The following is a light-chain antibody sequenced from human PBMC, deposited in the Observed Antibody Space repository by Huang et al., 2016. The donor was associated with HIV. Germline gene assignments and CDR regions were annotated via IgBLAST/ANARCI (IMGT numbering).Light chain of an antibody. CDR3: QQRSNWPPLT. CDR1: QSVSKY. J-gene: IGKJ4*01. Sequence: EIVLTQSPATLSLSPGERATLSCRASQSVSKYLAWYQQKPGEAPGLLIYDASNRATGIPARFSGSVSGTDFTLTINSLEPEDSAVYYCQQRSNWPPLTFGGGTKVEI. V-gene: IGKV3-11*01. CDR2: DAS.